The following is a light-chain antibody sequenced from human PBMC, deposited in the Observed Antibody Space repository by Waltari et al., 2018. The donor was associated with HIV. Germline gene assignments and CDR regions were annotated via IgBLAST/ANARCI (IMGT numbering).Light chain of an antibody. V-gene: IGLV1-47*01. CDR1: NSNIRSNY. Sequence: QSALTQPASVSGTPGQRATISCFGSNSNIRSNYVYWYQQLPGMAPKLLIFKNNQRPSGVPDRFSGSKAGTAASLAISGLRSEDEADYYCAAWDDRLNLVFGGGTKLIVL. CDR2: KNN. J-gene: IGLJ2*01. CDR3: AAWDDRLNLV.